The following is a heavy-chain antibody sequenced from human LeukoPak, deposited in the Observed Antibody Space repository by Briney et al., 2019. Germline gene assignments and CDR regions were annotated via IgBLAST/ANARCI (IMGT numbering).Heavy chain of an antibody. CDR3: ARARGGRGAFDI. Sequence: GGSLRLSCAASGFTVSNTYMSWVRQAPGKGLEWVAVISYDGSNKYYADSVKGRFTISRDNSKNTLYLQMNSLRAEDTAVYYCARARGGRGAFDIWGQGTMVTVSS. D-gene: IGHD3-10*01. J-gene: IGHJ3*02. CDR1: GFTVSNTY. V-gene: IGHV3-30-3*01. CDR2: ISYDGSNK.